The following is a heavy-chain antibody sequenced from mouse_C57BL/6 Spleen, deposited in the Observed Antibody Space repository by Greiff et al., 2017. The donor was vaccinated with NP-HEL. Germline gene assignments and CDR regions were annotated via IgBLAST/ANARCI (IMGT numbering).Heavy chain of an antibody. CDR2: IYPRSGNT. D-gene: IGHD1-1*01. CDR1: GYTFTSYG. V-gene: IGHV1-81*01. J-gene: IGHJ1*03. CDR3: AREEGVYYGSSYRYFDV. Sequence: LVESGAELARPGASVKLSCKASGYTFTSYGISWVKQRTGQGLEWIGEIYPRSGNTYYNEKFKGKATLTADKSSSTAYMELRSLTSEDSAIYVCAREEGVYYGSSYRYFDVWGTGATVTVAS.